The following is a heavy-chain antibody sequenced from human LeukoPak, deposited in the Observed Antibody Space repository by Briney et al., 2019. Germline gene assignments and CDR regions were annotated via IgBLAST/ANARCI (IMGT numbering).Heavy chain of an antibody. CDR2: ISSSSSYI. CDR1: GFTFSSYS. J-gene: IGHJ5*02. Sequence: GGSLRLSCAASGFTFSSYSMNWVRQAPGKGLEWVSSISSSSSYIYYADSVKGRFTISRDNAKNSLYLQMNSLRAEDTAVYYCARVGVRGATHNWFDPWGQGTLVTVSS. CDR3: ARVGVRGATHNWFDP. V-gene: IGHV3-21*01. D-gene: IGHD3-10*01.